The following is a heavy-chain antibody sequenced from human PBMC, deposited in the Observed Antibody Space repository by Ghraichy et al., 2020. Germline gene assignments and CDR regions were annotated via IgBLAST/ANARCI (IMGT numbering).Heavy chain of an antibody. CDR1: GYTFTGYY. V-gene: IGHV1-2*06. CDR2: INPNSGGT. J-gene: IGHJ5*02. D-gene: IGHD2-15*01. Sequence: ASVKVSCKASGYTFTGYYMHWVRQAPGQGLEWMGRINPNSGGTNYAQKFQGRVTMTRDTSISTAYMELSRLRSDDTAVYYCARDEGPIYCSGGSCYEGFDPWGQGTLVTVSS. CDR3: ARDEGPIYCSGGSCYEGFDP.